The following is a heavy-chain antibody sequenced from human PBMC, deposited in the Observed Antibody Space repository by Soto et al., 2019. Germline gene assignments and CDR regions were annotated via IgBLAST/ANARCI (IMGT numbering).Heavy chain of an antibody. D-gene: IGHD2-2*01. V-gene: IGHV1-69*01. CDR3: ATHGLGVPIPPYVDN. J-gene: IGHJ4*02. Sequence: QLVQSGSEVKKPGSSVKVSCQASGGTFSGYVVTWVRQAPEQGLEWMGEFVPLFGTTKYARTFPGRLPITAEESTRTAYMELRTLKSDDTSGYYCATHGLGVPIPPYVDNWCQGSLVTVSS. CDR2: FVPLFGTT. CDR1: GGTFSGYV.